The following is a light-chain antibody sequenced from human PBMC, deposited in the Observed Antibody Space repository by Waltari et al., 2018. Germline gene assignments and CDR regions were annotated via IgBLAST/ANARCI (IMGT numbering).Light chain of an antibody. CDR3: CSYASDITLV. CDR1: SSDVGRYKL. V-gene: IGLV2-23*02. J-gene: IGLJ3*02. Sequence: QSALSQPASVSGSPGQSLTISCTGTSSDVGRYKLVSWSQQHPGNVPKLIIFEVNKRPSGVSNRFSGSKSGNTASLTISGLQPEDEADYYCCSYASDITLVFGGGTKLTVL. CDR2: EVN.